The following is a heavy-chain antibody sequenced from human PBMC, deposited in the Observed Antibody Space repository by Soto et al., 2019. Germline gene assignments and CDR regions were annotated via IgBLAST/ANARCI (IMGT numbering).Heavy chain of an antibody. Sequence: GGSLRLSCAASGFTFSTFWMHWVRQAPGKGLVWVSRINNDGSSTTYADSVKGRVTISRDNAKNTLYLQMNNLRAEDTAVYYCAKGYCSGTTCYRRGAFDIWGQGTMVTVSS. CDR3: AKGYCSGTTCYRRGAFDI. V-gene: IGHV3-74*01. CDR2: INNDGSST. D-gene: IGHD2-2*01. J-gene: IGHJ3*02. CDR1: GFTFSTFW.